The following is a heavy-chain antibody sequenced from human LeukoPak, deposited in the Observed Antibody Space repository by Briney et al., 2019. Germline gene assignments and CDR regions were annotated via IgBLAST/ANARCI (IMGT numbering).Heavy chain of an antibody. Sequence: SETLSLTCTVSGGSISSYYWNWIRQPPGKGLEWIGYIYYSGSTNYNPSLKSRVTISIDTSKNHFSLKVSSVTAADTAVYYCARDRTAEATRYYYYYGMDVWGQGTTVTVSS. V-gene: IGHV4-59*01. CDR3: ARDRTAEATRYYYYYGMDV. J-gene: IGHJ6*02. D-gene: IGHD2-2*01. CDR2: IYYSGST. CDR1: GGSISSYY.